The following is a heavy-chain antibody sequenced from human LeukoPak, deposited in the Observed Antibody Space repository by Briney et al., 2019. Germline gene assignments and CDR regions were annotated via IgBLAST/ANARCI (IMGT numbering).Heavy chain of an antibody. CDR2: IIPIFGTA. V-gene: IGHV1-69*13. CDR3: ARITMIVVVPDY. CDR1: GGTFTSYA. D-gene: IGHD3-22*01. J-gene: IGHJ4*02. Sequence: SVKVSCKASGGTFTSYAISRVRQAPGQGLEWMGGIIPIFGTANYAKKFQGRVTITADESTSTAYMELRSLRSDDTAVYYCARITMIVVVPDYWGQGTLVTVSS.